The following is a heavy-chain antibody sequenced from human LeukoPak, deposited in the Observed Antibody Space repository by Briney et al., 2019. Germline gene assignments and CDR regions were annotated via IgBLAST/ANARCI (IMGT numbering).Heavy chain of an antibody. CDR2: IKGDGSST. D-gene: IGHD2-15*01. J-gene: IGHJ4*02. Sequence: GGSLRLSCAASGFTFTTYWMHWVRQVPGKGLVWVARIKGDGSSTRHADSMKGRFTISRDNSKNTLNLQMNSLRAEDTAVYYCAKDRSYCSGGSCYWLDYWGQGTLVTVSS. V-gene: IGHV3-74*01. CDR3: AKDRSYCSGGSCYWLDY. CDR1: GFTFTTYW.